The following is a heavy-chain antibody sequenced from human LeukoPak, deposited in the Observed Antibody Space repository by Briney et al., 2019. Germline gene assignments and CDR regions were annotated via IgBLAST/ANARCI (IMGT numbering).Heavy chain of an antibody. CDR2: ISYDGSNK. CDR3: ANLRYFDWLTPDAFDI. J-gene: IGHJ3*02. Sequence: PGGSLRLSCAASGFTFSSFAMHWVRQAPGRGLEWVAIISYDGSNKYYADSVKGRFTISRDNSKNTQYLQMNSLRAEDTAVYYCANLRYFDWLTPDAFDIWGQGTMVTVSS. CDR1: GFTFSSFA. V-gene: IGHV3-30-3*01. D-gene: IGHD3-9*01.